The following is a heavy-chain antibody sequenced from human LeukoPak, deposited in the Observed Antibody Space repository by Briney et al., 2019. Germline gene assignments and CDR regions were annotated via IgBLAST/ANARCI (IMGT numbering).Heavy chain of an antibody. CDR3: ATAQLIYDSSGYYGY. Sequence: ASVKVSCKVSGYTLTELSMHWVRQAPGKGLEWMGGFDPEDGETIYAQKFQGRVTMTEDTSTDTAYMELSSLRSEDTAVYYCATAQLIYDSSGYYGYWGQGTLITVSS. CDR1: GYTLTELS. V-gene: IGHV1-24*01. CDR2: FDPEDGET. J-gene: IGHJ4*02. D-gene: IGHD3-22*01.